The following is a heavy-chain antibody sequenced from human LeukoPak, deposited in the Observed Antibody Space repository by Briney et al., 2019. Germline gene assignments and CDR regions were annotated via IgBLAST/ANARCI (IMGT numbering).Heavy chain of an antibody. J-gene: IGHJ4*02. CDR3: AKSSRSSWSVVDY. CDR1: GFTFDDYA. CDR2: ISWNSAVI. V-gene: IGHV3-9*01. Sequence: GRSLRLSCAASGFTFDDYAMNWVRQAPGKGLEWVSSISWNSAVIAYADSVKGRFTISRDNAKNSLYLQMNSLRAEDTALYYCAKSSRSSWSVVDYWGQGTLVTVSS. D-gene: IGHD6-13*01.